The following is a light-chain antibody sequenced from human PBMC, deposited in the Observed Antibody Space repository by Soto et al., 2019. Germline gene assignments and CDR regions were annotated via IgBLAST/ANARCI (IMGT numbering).Light chain of an antibody. Sequence: SVSVSPGERATLSCSASQSVSIDVAWYQQTPGQAPRLLIYGASTRAPGIPVTFSGSASGTEFTLSISRLQSEDYTVYYCQQYNKWPLTFGQGTKV. CDR2: GAS. J-gene: IGKJ1*01. CDR1: QSVSID. CDR3: QQYNKWPLT. V-gene: IGKV3-15*01.